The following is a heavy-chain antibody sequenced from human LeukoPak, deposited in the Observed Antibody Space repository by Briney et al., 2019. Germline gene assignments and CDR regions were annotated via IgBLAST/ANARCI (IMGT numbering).Heavy chain of an antibody. Sequence: PGRSLRLSCTASGFTFGDYAMSWVRQAPGKGLEWVGFIRSKAYGGTTEYAASVKGRFTISRDDSKSIAYLQMNSLKTEDTAVYYCTRDVSYCTNGVCYTGFDYWGQGTLVTVSS. CDR2: IRSKAYGGTT. D-gene: IGHD2-8*01. CDR3: TRDVSYCTNGVCYTGFDY. CDR1: GFTFGDYA. V-gene: IGHV3-49*04. J-gene: IGHJ4*02.